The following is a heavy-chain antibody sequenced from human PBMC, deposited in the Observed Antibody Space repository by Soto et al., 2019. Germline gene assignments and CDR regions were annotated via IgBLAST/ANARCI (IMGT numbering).Heavy chain of an antibody. J-gene: IGHJ4*02. V-gene: IGHV4-31*03. CDR2: IYYSGST. CDR3: ARVILRRIDY. CDR1: GGSITSGGNY. Sequence: QVQLQESGPGLVKPSQTLSLTCSVSGGSITSGGNYWSWIRQHPGKGLEWIGYIYYSGSTYYNPSPKSRVTISLDTSKNQFSLNLSSVTAADTAVYYCARVILRRIDYWGQGTLVTVSS. D-gene: IGHD3-16*01.